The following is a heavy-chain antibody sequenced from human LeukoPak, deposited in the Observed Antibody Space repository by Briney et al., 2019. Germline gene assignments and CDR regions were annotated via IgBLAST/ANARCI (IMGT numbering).Heavy chain of an antibody. J-gene: IGHJ6*03. D-gene: IGHD2-2*01. CDR1: GGTFSSYA. CDR3: ASGYCSSTSCYSYYYMDV. Sequence: SVKVSCKASGGTFSSYAISWVRQAPGQGLEWMGGIIPIFGTANYAQKFQGRVTITTDESTSTAYMELSSLRSEDTAVYYCASGYCSSTSCYSYYYMDVWGKGTTVTVSS. CDR2: IIPIFGTA. V-gene: IGHV1-69*05.